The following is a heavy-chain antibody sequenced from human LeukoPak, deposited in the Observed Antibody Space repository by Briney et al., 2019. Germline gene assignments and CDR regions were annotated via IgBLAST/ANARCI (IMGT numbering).Heavy chain of an antibody. CDR3: ARKHYISSSYYFDY. CDR1: GGSISSYY. J-gene: IGHJ4*02. CDR2: AYNSGST. V-gene: IGHV4-59*01. Sequence: PSETLSLTCTVSGGSISSYYWSWIRQPPGKGLEWIGYAYNSGSTNYNPSLKSRVTISVDTSKNQFSLKLSSVTAADTAVYYCARKHYISSSYYFDYWGQGTLVTVSS. D-gene: IGHD6-6*01.